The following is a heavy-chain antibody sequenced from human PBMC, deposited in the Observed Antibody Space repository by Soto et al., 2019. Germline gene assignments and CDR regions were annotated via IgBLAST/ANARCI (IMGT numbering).Heavy chain of an antibody. V-gene: IGHV3-23*01. Sequence: GGSLRLSCPASGFGFANYAMAWVRQAPGEGLEWVAVITNDGGDTLHADSVKGRFAIFRDNPKDTLYLQMSSLRAEDTAMYYCAKSSGKSYPESRVFDFWGQGTRVTVSS. CDR3: AKSSGKSYPESRVFDF. J-gene: IGHJ4*02. CDR2: ITNDGGDT. CDR1: GFGFANYA. D-gene: IGHD1-26*01.